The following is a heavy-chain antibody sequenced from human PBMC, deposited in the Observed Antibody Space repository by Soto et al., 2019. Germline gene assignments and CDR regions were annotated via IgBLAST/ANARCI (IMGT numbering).Heavy chain of an antibody. D-gene: IGHD3-16*01. CDR3: AREGMLGLFAAYDL. CDR2: ISTHNGNT. Sequence: QDQLVQSGAEVKKPGASVKVSCKASVFTSSGISWVRQAPGQRLEWMGWISTHNGNTIYAQKFQRRDIMTMDTSTTTVYMELRSLRPDDTAVYLCAREGMLGLFAAYDLWCQGTMVTVAS. V-gene: IGHV1-18*04. CDR1: VFTSSG. J-gene: IGHJ3*01.